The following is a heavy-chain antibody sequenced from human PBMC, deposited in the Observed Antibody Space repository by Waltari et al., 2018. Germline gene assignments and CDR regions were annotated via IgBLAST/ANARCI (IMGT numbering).Heavy chain of an antibody. Sequence: EVQLVESGGGLIQPGGSLRLSCAASGFTVSSNYMSWVRQAPGKGLEWVSVIYSGGSTYYADSVKGRFTISRDNSKNTLYLQMNSLRAEDTAVYYCAGHSSGSKGYFDLWGRGTLVTVSS. CDR1: GFTVSSNY. J-gene: IGHJ2*01. D-gene: IGHD6-19*01. CDR3: AGHSSGSKGYFDL. V-gene: IGHV3-53*01. CDR2: IYSGGST.